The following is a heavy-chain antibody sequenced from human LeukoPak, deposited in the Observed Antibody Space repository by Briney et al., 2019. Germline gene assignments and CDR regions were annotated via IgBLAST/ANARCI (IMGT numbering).Heavy chain of an antibody. CDR3: VSDSESRSGGDY. V-gene: IGHV3-74*01. CDR2: VNPDGSST. Sequence: GGSLRLSCAASGFRFSTFWMHWVRQVPGKGLVWVSRVNPDGSSTSYADSVKGRFTISRDNAKNTVYLQMNSLRDEDTAVYYCVSDSESRSGGDYWGQGTLVTVSS. D-gene: IGHD1-26*01. J-gene: IGHJ4*02. CDR1: GFRFSTFW.